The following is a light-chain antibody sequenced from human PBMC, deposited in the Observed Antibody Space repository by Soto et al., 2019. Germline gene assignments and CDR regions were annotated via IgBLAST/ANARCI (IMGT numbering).Light chain of an antibody. CDR3: SSYTSSSTL. CDR1: SSDVGSYNY. J-gene: IGLJ1*01. V-gene: IGLV2-14*01. CDR2: EVS. Sequence: QSALTQPASVSGSPGQSITISCTGTSSDVGSYNYVSWYQQHPGKAPKLMIYEVSDRPSGISSRFSGSKSGSTASLTISGLQTEDEADYYCSSYTSSSTLFGTGTKSPS.